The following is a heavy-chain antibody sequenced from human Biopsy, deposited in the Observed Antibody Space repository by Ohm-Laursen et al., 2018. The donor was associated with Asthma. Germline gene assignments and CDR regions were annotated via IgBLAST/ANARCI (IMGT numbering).Heavy chain of an antibody. CDR1: GFSFSNFA. Sequence: SLRLSCSAPGFSFSNFAIHWVRQAPGKGLEWVGVISKDASTQDYADSVKGRFTMARDNSKNTVYLQMNSLRAEDTAVYYCARTYYDFLTGQVNDAFAMWGQGTMVTVSS. V-gene: IGHV3-30*01. CDR3: ARTYYDFLTGQVNDAFAM. CDR2: ISKDASTQ. J-gene: IGHJ3*02. D-gene: IGHD3-9*01.